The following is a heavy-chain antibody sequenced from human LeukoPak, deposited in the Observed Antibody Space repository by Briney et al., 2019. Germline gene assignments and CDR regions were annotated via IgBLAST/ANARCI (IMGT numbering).Heavy chain of an antibody. CDR2: TYYRSKWYN. CDR3: AREQTGDQNFDY. V-gene: IGHV6-1*01. J-gene: IGHJ4*02. D-gene: IGHD7-27*01. CDR1: GDSVSSNTAA. Sequence: SQTLSLTCAISGDSVSSNTAAWNWIRQSPSRGLEWLGRTYYRSKWYNNYAVSVKSRISINPDTSKNQFSLRLKSVTPEDTAVYYCAREQTGDQNFDYWGQGTLVTVSS.